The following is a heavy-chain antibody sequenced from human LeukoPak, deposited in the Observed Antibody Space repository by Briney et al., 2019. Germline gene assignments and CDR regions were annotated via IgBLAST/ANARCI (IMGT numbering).Heavy chain of an antibody. J-gene: IGHJ2*01. Sequence: GGPLRLSCAASGFALSSYDIHWVRQTTGKGLEWVSAIDTTGGTYYPGSVEGRFTISRENAQNSFHLQMNSLRDADTAVYYCVREGFCGVDCPAYFDLWGRGTLVTVS. CDR1: GFALSSYD. CDR2: IDTTGGT. V-gene: IGHV3-13*04. CDR3: VREGFCGVDCPAYFDL. D-gene: IGHD2-21*02.